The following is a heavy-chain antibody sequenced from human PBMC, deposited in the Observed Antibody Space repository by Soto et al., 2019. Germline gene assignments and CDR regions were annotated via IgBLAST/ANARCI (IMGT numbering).Heavy chain of an antibody. CDR1: GYTFSDYY. V-gene: IGHV1-2*04. Sequence: GASVKVSCKAGGYTFSDYYIQWVRQAPGQGLEYMGWISPKSGGTSTAQKFQGWVTMTTDTSISTASMELTRLTSDDTAIYYCARGDSTDCSNGVCSFFYNHDMDVWGQGTTVTVSS. D-gene: IGHD2-8*01. J-gene: IGHJ6*02. CDR2: ISPKSGGT. CDR3: ARGDSTDCSNGVCSFFYNHDMDV.